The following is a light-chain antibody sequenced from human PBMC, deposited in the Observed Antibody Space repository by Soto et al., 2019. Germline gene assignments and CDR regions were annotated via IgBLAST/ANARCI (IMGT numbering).Light chain of an antibody. CDR2: KAS. CDR1: QTISSW. CDR3: QQYNSYSPWT. J-gene: IGKJ1*01. V-gene: IGKV1-5*03. Sequence: DIQMTQSPSTLSGSVGDRVTITCRASQTISSWLAWYQQKPGKAPKLLIYKASILQSGVPSRFSGSGSGTEFTLTISSLQPDDSATYYCQQYNSYSPWTFGQGTKVDIK.